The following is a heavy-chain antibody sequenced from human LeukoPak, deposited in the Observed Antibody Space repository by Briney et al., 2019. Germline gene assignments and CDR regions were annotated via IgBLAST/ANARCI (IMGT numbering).Heavy chain of an antibody. V-gene: IGHV3-21*01. D-gene: IGHD6-13*01. CDR1: GFTFDDYG. CDR2: ISISSNYI. J-gene: IGHJ4*02. Sequence: GGSLRLSCAASGFTFDDYGMSWVRQAPGKGLEWVSSISISSNYIYYTDSVKGRFTISRDNAKNSLYLQMNSLRAEDTAVYYCARGDSSSYGYWGQGTLVTVSS. CDR3: ARGDSSSYGY.